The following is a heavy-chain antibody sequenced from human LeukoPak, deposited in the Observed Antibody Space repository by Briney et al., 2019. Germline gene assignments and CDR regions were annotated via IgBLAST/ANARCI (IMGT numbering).Heavy chain of an antibody. V-gene: IGHV4-39*01. Sequence: SETLSLTCTVSGGSISSSSNYWGWIRQPPGKGLEWIGSIYYSGSTYDNPALKSRVTISVDTSKNQFSLKLSSVTAADTAVYYCARHGGYCSSTSCFEYFHHWGQGTLVTVPS. CDR1: GGSISSSSNY. J-gene: IGHJ1*01. D-gene: IGHD2-2*01. CDR2: IYYSGST. CDR3: ARHGGYCSSTSCFEYFHH.